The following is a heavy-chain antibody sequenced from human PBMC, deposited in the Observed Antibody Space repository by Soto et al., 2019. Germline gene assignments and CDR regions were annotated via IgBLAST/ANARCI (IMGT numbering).Heavy chain of an antibody. V-gene: IGHV3-66*01. CDR3: AREMTAARGGS. CDR1: GFTVRSSY. CDR2: MYSGGTT. J-gene: IGHJ5*02. D-gene: IGHD2-21*02. Sequence: EVQVVESGGGLVQPGGSLRLSCAASGFTVRSSYMSWVRQAPGKGLEWVSSMYSGGTTYYADSVRGRFSISRDNSKNTLFLQMNRVRAEDTAVYYCAREMTAARGGSWGQGALVIVSS.